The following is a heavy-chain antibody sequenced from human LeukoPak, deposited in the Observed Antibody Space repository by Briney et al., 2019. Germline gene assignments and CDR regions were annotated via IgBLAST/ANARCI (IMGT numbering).Heavy chain of an antibody. D-gene: IGHD3-22*01. J-gene: IGHJ3*02. CDR1: GYTFTGYY. V-gene: IGHV1-2*02. CDR3: ARDKDSVYDSSGPAAFGI. CDR2: INPNSGGT. Sequence: GASVKVSCKASGYTFTGYYMHWVRQAPGQGLEWMGWINPNSGGTNYAQKFQGRVTMTRDTSISTAYMELSRLRSDDTAVYYCARDKDSVYDSSGPAAFGIWGQGTMVTVSS.